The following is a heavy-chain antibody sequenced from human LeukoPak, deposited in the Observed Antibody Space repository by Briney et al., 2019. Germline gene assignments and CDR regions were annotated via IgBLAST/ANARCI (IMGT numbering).Heavy chain of an antibody. CDR3: ARGSYCSGGSCYRWRRNWFDP. J-gene: IGHJ5*02. CDR1: GGSISSHY. Sequence: SETLSLTCTVSGGSISSHYWSWIRQPPGKGLEWIGEINHSGSTNYNPPLKSRVTISVDTSKNQFSLKLSSVTAADTAVYYCARGSYCSGGSCYRWRRNWFDPWGQGTLVTVSS. D-gene: IGHD2-15*01. CDR2: INHSGST. V-gene: IGHV4-34*01.